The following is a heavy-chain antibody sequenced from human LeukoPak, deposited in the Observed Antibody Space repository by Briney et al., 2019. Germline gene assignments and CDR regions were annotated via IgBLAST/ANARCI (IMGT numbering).Heavy chain of an antibody. J-gene: IGHJ4*02. CDR2: TYYRSKWYN. CDR3: AREGLHGFDY. Sequence: SQTLSLTCVISGDSVFSNSTPWNWIRQSPSRGLEWLGRTYYRSKWYNDYAVSVKSRITINPDTSQNQFSPQLNSVTPEDTAVYYCAREGLHGFDYWGQGTLVTVPS. V-gene: IGHV6-1*01. CDR1: GDSVFSNSTP.